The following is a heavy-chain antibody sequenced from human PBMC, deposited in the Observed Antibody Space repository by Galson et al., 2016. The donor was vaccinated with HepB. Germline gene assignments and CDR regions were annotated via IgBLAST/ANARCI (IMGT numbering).Heavy chain of an antibody. CDR3: TRQVPITMVRGVLPKYDDYYYYMDV. CDR2: IRSRAYSYAT. Sequence: SLRLSCAASGFTFSGSTMHWVRQASGKGLEWVGRIRSRAYSYATAYGASVKGRFTISRDDSKNTAYLQMNSLKTEDTAVYFCTRQVPITMVRGVLPKYDDYYYYMDVWGKGTTVTVSS. V-gene: IGHV3-73*01. CDR1: GFTFSGST. J-gene: IGHJ6*03. D-gene: IGHD3-10*01.